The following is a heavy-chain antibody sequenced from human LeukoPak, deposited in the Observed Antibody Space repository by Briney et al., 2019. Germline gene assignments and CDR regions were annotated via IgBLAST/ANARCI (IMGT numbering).Heavy chain of an antibody. J-gene: IGHJ6*03. CDR2: IKQDGSEK. V-gene: IGHV3-7*01. Sequence: GGSLRLSCAASGFTFSSYWMSWVRQAPGKGLEWVANIKQDGSEKYYVDSVKGRFTISRDNAKNSLYLQMNSLRAEDTAVYYCARALNQLLYHRSGDYYYYMDVWGKGTTVTVSS. CDR1: GFTFSSYW. D-gene: IGHD2-2*02. CDR3: ARALNQLLYHRSGDYYYYMDV.